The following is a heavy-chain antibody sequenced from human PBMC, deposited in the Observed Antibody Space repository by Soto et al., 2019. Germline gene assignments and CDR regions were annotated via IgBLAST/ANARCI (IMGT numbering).Heavy chain of an antibody. CDR1: GFSFSSHG. V-gene: IGHV3-30*18. D-gene: IGHD6-19*01. CDR3: EKDVEYSSGRLYYFDY. CDR2: ISYDGSNK. J-gene: IGHJ4*02. Sequence: GGSLRLSCAASGFSFSSHGMHWVRQAPGKGLEWVAVISYDGSNKYYADAVKGRFTISRDNSKNTLYLQMDSLRAEDTALYYCEKDVEYSSGRLYYFDYWGQGTLVTVSS.